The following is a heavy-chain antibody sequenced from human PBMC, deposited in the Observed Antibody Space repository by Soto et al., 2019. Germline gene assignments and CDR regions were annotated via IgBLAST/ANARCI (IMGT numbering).Heavy chain of an antibody. CDR2: IVVGSGNT. D-gene: IGHD6-13*01. J-gene: IGHJ5*02. Sequence: SVKVSCKASGFTFTSSAVQWVRQARGQRLEWIGWIVVGSGNTNYAQKFQERVTITRDMSTSTAYMELSSLRSEDTAVYYCAAGPYSSSWSPWFDPWGQGTLVTVSS. CDR3: AAGPYSSSWSPWFDP. CDR1: GFTFTSSA. V-gene: IGHV1-58*01.